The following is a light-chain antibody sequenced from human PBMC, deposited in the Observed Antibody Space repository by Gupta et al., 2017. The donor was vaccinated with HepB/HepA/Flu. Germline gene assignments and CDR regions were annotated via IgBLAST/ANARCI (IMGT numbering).Light chain of an antibody. CDR2: AAT. CDR1: QDISNS. Sequence: DIQVTQSPSSLSTSVGDRVTITCRTSQDISNSLAWFQQKPGKVPNLLIYAATTLQPGVPSRFSGSGSGTEFTLTISSLQPEDIAIYYCQKDNSAPFTFGHGTKVDI. V-gene: IGKV1-27*01. CDR3: QKDNSAPFT. J-gene: IGKJ3*01.